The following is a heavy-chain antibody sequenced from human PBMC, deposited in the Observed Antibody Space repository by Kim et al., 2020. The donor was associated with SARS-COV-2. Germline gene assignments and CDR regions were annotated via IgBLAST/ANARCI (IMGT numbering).Heavy chain of an antibody. Sequence: ASVKVSCKASGYTFTSYDINWVRQATGQGLEWMGWMNPNSGNTGYAQKFQGRVTMTRNTSISTAYMELSSLRSEDTAVYYCARAPAMITFGVVIVPRAAFDIWGPGKMVTVSS. CDR3: ARAPAMITFGVVIVPRAAFDI. D-gene: IGHD3-16*02. V-gene: IGHV1-8*01. J-gene: IGHJ3*02. CDR1: GYTFTSYD. CDR2: MNPNSGNT.